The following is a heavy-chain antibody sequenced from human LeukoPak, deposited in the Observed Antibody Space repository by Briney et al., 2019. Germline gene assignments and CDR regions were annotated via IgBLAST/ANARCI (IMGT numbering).Heavy chain of an antibody. J-gene: IGHJ3*02. Sequence: SETLSLTCTASGYSISSGYYWGWIRQPPGKGLEWIGSIYYNPSLKSRVTISVDTSTNQFSLKLSSVTAADTAVYYCAKSNGYGLVDIWGQGTMVTVSS. CDR1: GYSISSGYY. CDR3: AKSNGYGLVDI. V-gene: IGHV4-38-2*02. D-gene: IGHD3-10*01. CDR2: IY.